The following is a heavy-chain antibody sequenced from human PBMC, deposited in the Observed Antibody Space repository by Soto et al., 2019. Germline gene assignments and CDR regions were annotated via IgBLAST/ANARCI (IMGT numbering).Heavy chain of an antibody. Sequence: GGSLRLSCAASGFTFSDYAMHWVRQAPGKGLEWVAVVSHDGRNTHYADSVKGRFTISRDSSKNTVSLEMTSLRAEDAAVDYCAKGGRQWLVTSDFNYWGQGALVTVSS. J-gene: IGHJ4*02. D-gene: IGHD6-19*01. CDR3: AKGGRQWLVTSDFNY. CDR1: GFTFSDYA. V-gene: IGHV3-30*18. CDR2: VSHDGRNT.